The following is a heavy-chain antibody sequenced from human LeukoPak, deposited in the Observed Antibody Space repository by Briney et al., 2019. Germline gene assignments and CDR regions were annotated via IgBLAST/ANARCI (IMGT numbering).Heavy chain of an antibody. CDR2: IKRDGSQK. CDR3: ARLGLEVGGPNWFDP. CDR1: GFSFSSNW. V-gene: IGHV3-7*01. D-gene: IGHD1-1*01. J-gene: IGHJ5*02. Sequence: PGGSLRLSCAAPGFSFSSNWMGWVRQAPGKGLEWVAHIKRDGSQKYYLDSVKGRFTISRDNVKNSLYLQMNSLRVEDTAVYYCARLGLEVGGPNWFDPWGQGTLVTVSS.